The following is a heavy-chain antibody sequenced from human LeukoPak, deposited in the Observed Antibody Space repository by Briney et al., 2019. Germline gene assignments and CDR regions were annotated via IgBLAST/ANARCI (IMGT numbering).Heavy chain of an antibody. CDR1: GYTFTSYG. D-gene: IGHD2-2*01. CDR3: ARDPIVVVPAAGYYYYGMDV. Sequence: ASVKVSCKASGYTFTSYGISWVRQAPGQGLEWMGWINPNSGGTNYAQKFQGRVTMTRDTSISTAYMELSRLRSDDTAVYYCARDPIVVVPAAGYYYYGMDVWGQGTTVTVSS. J-gene: IGHJ6*02. V-gene: IGHV1-2*02. CDR2: INPNSGGT.